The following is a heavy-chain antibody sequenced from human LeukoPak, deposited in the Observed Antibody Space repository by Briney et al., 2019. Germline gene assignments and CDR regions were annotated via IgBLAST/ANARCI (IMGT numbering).Heavy chain of an antibody. J-gene: IGHJ6*03. CDR2: IYTSGST. CDR1: GGSISSYY. V-gene: IGHV4-4*07. Sequence: SETLSLTCTVSGGSISSYYWSWIRQPAGKGLEWIGRIYTSGSTNYNPSLKSRVTMSVDTTKNQFSLKLSSVTAADTAVYYCARGQRGSYYYYYMDVWGKGTTVTVSS. CDR3: ARGQRGSYYYYYMDV.